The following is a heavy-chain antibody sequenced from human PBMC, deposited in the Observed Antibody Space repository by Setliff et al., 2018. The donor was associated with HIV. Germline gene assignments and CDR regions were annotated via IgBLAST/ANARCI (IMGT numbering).Heavy chain of an antibody. CDR3: ASAPYDSSGYYYDY. CDR2: IIPILGIA. Sequence: SVKVSCKASGGTFSSYAISWARQAPGQGLEWMGGIIPILGIANYAQKFQGRVTITADESTSTAYMELSSLRSEDTAVYYCASAPYDSSGYYYDYWGQGTLVTVSS. J-gene: IGHJ4*02. D-gene: IGHD3-22*01. CDR1: GGTFSSYA. V-gene: IGHV1-69*10.